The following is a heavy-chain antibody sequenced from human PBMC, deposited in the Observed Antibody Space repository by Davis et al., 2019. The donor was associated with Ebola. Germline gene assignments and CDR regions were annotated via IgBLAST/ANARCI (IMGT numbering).Heavy chain of an antibody. Sequence: MPSETLSLTCAVYGGSFSGYYWSWIRQPPGKGLEWIGYIYYGGSTNYNPSLKSRVTISVDTSKNQFSLKLSSVTAADTAVYYCARRGRARGMDVWGQGTTVTVSS. J-gene: IGHJ6*02. CDR2: IYYGGST. CDR3: ARRGRARGMDV. CDR1: GGSFSGYY. V-gene: IGHV4-59*08.